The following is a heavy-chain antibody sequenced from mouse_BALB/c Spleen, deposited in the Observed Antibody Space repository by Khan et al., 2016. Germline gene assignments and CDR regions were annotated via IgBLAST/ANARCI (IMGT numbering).Heavy chain of an antibody. D-gene: IGHD1-1*01. V-gene: IGHV2-9*02. Sequence: QVQRKESGPGLVAPSQSLSITCTVSGFSLTSYGVHWVRQPPGKGLEWLGVIWAGGSTNFNSALMSRLNISKDNSKSQVFLKMNRLQTDDTAMYYCARDQHYYGSSPLAYWGQGTLVTVSA. CDR1: GFSLTSYG. CDR3: ARDQHYYGSSPLAY. CDR2: IWAGGST. J-gene: IGHJ3*01.